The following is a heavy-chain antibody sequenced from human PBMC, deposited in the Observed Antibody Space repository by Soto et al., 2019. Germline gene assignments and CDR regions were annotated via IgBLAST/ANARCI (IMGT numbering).Heavy chain of an antibody. CDR1: GNSVSSNSVA. J-gene: IGHJ3*02. V-gene: IGHV6-1*01. CDR2: TYYRSKWYN. D-gene: IGHD3-3*01. Sequence: QTLSLTCAISGNSVSSNSVAWNWIRQSPSRGLEWLGRTYYRSKWYNDYGVTVKGRITINPDTSKNQFSLQLNSVTPEDTAVYYCARGRFNAFGIWGQGTMVTVSS. CDR3: ARGRFNAFGI.